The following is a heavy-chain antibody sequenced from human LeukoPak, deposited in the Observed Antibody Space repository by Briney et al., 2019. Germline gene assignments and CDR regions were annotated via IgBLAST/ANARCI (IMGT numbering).Heavy chain of an antibody. CDR3: AKDGSIAAPYYYYYMDV. D-gene: IGHD6-6*01. Sequence: GGSLRLSCAASGFTFSSYGMHWVRQAPGTGLEWVAVIWYDGSNKYYADSVKGRFTISRDNSKNTLYLQMNSLRAEDTAVYYCAKDGSIAAPYYYYYMDVWGKGTTVTVSS. CDR2: IWYDGSNK. CDR1: GFTFSSYG. J-gene: IGHJ6*03. V-gene: IGHV3-33*06.